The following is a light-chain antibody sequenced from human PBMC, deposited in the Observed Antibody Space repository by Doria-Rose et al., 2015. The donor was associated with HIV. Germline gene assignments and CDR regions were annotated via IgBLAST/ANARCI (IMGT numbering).Light chain of an antibody. CDR3: QQYENLPLT. CDR2: DAS. Sequence: DIRLTQSPSSLSASVGDRVTISCQASQDINNCLNWYQQKPGNAPKLLIYDASILEAGVPSRFSGSGSVTDFNFTVSGLQPEDIATYYCQQYENLPLTFGGGTKIEI. V-gene: IGKV1-33*01. CDR1: QDINNC. J-gene: IGKJ4*01.